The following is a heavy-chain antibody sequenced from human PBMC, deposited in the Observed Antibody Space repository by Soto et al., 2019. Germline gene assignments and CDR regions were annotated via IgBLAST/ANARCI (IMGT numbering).Heavy chain of an antibody. D-gene: IGHD3-3*01. CDR3: AAIEYDFGSGFPSGRAV. V-gene: IGHV1-58*01. Sequence: QMQLVQSGPEVKKPGTSVKVSCKASGFTFTSSAVQWVRQARGQRLEWIGWIVVGSGNTNYAQKFKERVTITRDMSTSTAYLELSSLRSEDTAVYYCAAIEYDFGSGFPSGRAVWGPGITVTVSS. CDR1: GFTFTSSA. J-gene: IGHJ6*02. CDR2: IVVGSGNT.